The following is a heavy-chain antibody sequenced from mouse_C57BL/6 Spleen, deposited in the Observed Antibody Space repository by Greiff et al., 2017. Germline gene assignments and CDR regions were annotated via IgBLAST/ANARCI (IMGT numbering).Heavy chain of an antibody. CDR1: GYSFTGYY. Sequence: EVQLQQSGPELVKPGASVKISCKASGYSFTGYYMNWVKQSPEKSLEWIGEINPSTGGTTYNQKFKAKATLTVDKSSSTAYMQLKSLTSEDSAVYYCASYDYDDYYAMDYWGQGTSVTVSS. CDR3: ASYDYDDYYAMDY. V-gene: IGHV1-42*01. D-gene: IGHD2-4*01. J-gene: IGHJ4*01. CDR2: INPSTGGT.